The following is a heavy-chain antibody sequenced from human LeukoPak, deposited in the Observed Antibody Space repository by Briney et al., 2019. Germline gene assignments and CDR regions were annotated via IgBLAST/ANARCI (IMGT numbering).Heavy chain of an antibody. CDR3: AKEKMVGARKFDY. CDR1: GFTFSNYA. CDR2: ITGSGGGT. Sequence: GGSLRLSCATSGFTFSNYAMSWVRQAPGKGLEWASGITGSGGGTYYADSVKGRFTISRDNSKNTLYLQLNSLRAEDTAVYYCAKEKMVGARKFDYWGQGTLVTVSS. V-gene: IGHV3-23*01. D-gene: IGHD1-26*01. J-gene: IGHJ4*02.